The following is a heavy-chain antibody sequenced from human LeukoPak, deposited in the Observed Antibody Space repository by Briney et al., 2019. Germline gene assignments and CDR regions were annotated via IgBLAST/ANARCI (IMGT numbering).Heavy chain of an antibody. V-gene: IGHV3-30*02. CDR3: ARDRQGYYYDSRGNYHHRGNDY. D-gene: IGHD3-22*01. Sequence: AGGSLRLSCAASGFTFSSYGMHWVRQAPGKGLEWVAFIRYDGSNKYYADSVKGRFTISRDNAKNSLYLQMNSLRAEDTAVYYCARDRQGYYYDSRGNYHHRGNDYWGQGTLVTVSS. J-gene: IGHJ4*02. CDR1: GFTFSSYG. CDR2: IRYDGSNK.